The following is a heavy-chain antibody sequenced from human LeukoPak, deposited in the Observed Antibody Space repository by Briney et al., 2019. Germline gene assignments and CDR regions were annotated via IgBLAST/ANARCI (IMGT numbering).Heavy chain of an antibody. CDR3: ARVRNYYDSSGYYYSAYAEYFQH. CDR2: INSDGSST. Sequence: PGGSLRLSCAASGFTFSSYWMHWVRQAPGKGLVWVSRINSDGSSTSYADSVKGRFTISRDNAKNTLYLQMNSLRAEDTAVYYCARVRNYYDSSGYYYSAYAEYFQHWGQGTLVTVSS. V-gene: IGHV3-74*01. J-gene: IGHJ1*01. CDR1: GFTFSSYW. D-gene: IGHD3-22*01.